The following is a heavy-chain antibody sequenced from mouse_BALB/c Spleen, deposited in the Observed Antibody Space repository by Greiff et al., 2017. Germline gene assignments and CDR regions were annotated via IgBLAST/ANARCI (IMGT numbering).Heavy chain of an antibody. CDR3: TRVGGYGQFAY. CDR1: GYTFTSYW. CDR2: IYPGSGST. J-gene: IGHJ3*01. V-gene: IGHV1S22*01. D-gene: IGHD1-1*02. Sequence: LQQPGSELVRPGASVKLSCKASGYTFTSYWMHWVKQRHGQVLEWIGNIYPGSGSTNYDEKFKSKGTLTVDTSSSTAYMHLSSLTSEDSAVYYCTRVGGYGQFAYWGQGTLVTVSA.